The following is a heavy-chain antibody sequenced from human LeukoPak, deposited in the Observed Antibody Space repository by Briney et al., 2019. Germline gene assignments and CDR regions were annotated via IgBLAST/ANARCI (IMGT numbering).Heavy chain of an antibody. V-gene: IGHV7-4-1*02. CDR2: INTNTGNP. CDR3: ARDHGAAAGKPKYYFDY. Sequence: ASVKVSCKASGYTFTNHAMNWVRQAPGQGLEWMGWINTNTGNPTYAQGFTGRFVFSLDTSVSTAYLQISSLKAEDTGVYYCARDHGAAAGKPKYYFDYCGQGTLVTVSS. J-gene: IGHJ4*02. CDR1: GYTFTNHA. D-gene: IGHD6-13*01.